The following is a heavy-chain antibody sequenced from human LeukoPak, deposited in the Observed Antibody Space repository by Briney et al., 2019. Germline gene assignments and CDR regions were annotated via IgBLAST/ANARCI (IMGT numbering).Heavy chain of an antibody. V-gene: IGHV1-2*02. Sequence: ASVKVSCKASGYTFTAYYMHWVRQAPGQGLEWMGWINPNSGGTNYAQKFQGRVTMTRDTSISTAYMELSRLRSDDTAVYYCARLGDNWNYDWDYWGQGTLVTVSS. CDR1: GYTFTAYY. D-gene: IGHD1-7*01. CDR2: INPNSGGT. J-gene: IGHJ4*02. CDR3: ARLGDNWNYDWDY.